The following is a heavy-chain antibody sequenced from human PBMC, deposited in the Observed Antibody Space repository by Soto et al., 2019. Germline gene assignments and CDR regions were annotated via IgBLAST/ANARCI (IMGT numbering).Heavy chain of an antibody. CDR2: VSGSGLYT. CDR3: VKRLGGFGEGAFDI. V-gene: IGHV3-23*01. D-gene: IGHD3-16*01. CDR1: GFTFSTYD. Sequence: SGGSLRLSCAASGFTFSTYDMSWIRQAPGKGLQWVSTVSGSGLYTYYTDSVKGRFTISRDNSKNTLDLQLTSLRGEDTAVYYCVKRLGGFGEGAFDIWGQGTMVTVSS. J-gene: IGHJ3*02.